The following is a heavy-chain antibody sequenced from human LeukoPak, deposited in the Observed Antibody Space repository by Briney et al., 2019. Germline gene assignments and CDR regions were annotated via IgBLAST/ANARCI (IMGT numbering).Heavy chain of an antibody. V-gene: IGHV4-34*01. Sequence: SETLSLTCAVYGGSFSGYYWSWIRQHPGKGLEWIGEINHSGSTNYNPSLKSRVTISVDTSENQFSLKLSSVTAADTAVYYCARSRSQAGVDWGQGTLVTVSS. CDR1: GGSFSGYY. D-gene: IGHD6-13*01. CDR3: ARSRSQAGVD. J-gene: IGHJ4*02. CDR2: INHSGST.